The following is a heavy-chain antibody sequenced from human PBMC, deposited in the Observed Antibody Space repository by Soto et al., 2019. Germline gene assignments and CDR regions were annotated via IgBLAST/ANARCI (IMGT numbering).Heavy chain of an antibody. Sequence: GQGLESVCFIKRSAYGGTIDYAASVKGRFTFSRDDSSSVAYLQMNALKTEDTAVYYCTLACLVRRGTPHDNSGMAVRGHGTTVTVSS. D-gene: IGHD3-9*01. J-gene: IGHJ6*02. V-gene: IGHV3-49*02. CDR3: TLACLVRRGTPHDNSGMAV. CDR2: IKRSAYGGTI.